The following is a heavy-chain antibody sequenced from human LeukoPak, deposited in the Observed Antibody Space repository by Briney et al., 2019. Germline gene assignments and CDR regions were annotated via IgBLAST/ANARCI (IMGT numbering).Heavy chain of an antibody. CDR2: ISGSGGST. CDR1: GFTFSSYA. Sequence: GGSLRLSYAASGFTFSSYAMSWVRQAPGKGLEWVSAISGSGGSTYYADSVKGRFTISRDNSKNTLYLQMNSLRAEDTAVYYCAKDSQWRERIFDYWGQGTLVTVSS. CDR3: AKDSQWRERIFDY. V-gene: IGHV3-23*01. D-gene: IGHD6-19*01. J-gene: IGHJ4*02.